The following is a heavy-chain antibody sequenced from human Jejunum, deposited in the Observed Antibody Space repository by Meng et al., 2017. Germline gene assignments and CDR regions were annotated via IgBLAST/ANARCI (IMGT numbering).Heavy chain of an antibody. CDR2: INDSGST. V-gene: IGHV4-34*01. D-gene: IGHD4-11*01. Sequence: QVKLQQWGAGLLKPSETLSLTCAVYGGSISYYYWTCIRQPPGKGLELIGEINDSGSTNYNPSLKSRVTISVDTSKSQFYLRVSSVTAADTAVYYCARGNEYSNYGADFWGQGTLVTVSS. CDR1: GGSISYYY. CDR3: ARGNEYSNYGADF. J-gene: IGHJ4*02.